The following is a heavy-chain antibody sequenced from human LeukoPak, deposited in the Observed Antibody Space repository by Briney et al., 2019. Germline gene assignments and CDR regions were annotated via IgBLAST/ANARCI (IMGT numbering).Heavy chain of an antibody. Sequence: PSETLSLTCTVSGGSINSYYWSWIRQPPGKGLEWIGYIYYSGSTNYNPSLKSRVIISVDTSKNQFSLKLSSVTAADTAVYYCARQTYSSGWYFDYWGQGTLVTVSS. V-gene: IGHV4-59*01. D-gene: IGHD6-19*01. J-gene: IGHJ4*02. CDR3: ARQTYSSGWYFDY. CDR1: GGSINSYY. CDR2: IYYSGST.